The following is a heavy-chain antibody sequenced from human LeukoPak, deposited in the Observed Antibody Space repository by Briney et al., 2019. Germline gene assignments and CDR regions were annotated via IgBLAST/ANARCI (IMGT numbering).Heavy chain of an antibody. CDR3: ARLAMVRGVIQYYFDY. CDR1: GYSFTSYW. J-gene: IGHJ4*02. V-gene: IGHV5-51*01. D-gene: IGHD3-10*01. CDR2: IYPGDSDT. Sequence: GESLKISCKGSGYSFTSYWIGWVRQMPGKGLEWMGIIYPGDSDTRYSPSFQGQVTISADKSISTAYLQWSSLKASDIAMYYCARLAMVRGVIQYYFDYWGQGTLVTVSS.